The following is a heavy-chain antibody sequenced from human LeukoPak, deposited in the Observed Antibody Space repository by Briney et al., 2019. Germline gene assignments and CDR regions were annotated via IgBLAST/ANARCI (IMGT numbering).Heavy chain of an antibody. Sequence: ASLTLSCTASGYTITSYYMHWVRQAPGQGLEWMGWINPNSGGTNYAPKLQGRVTLTRDTSISTAYMELSSLRSDDTAVYYCARVGSVTTYAYWGQGTLVTVSS. J-gene: IGHJ4*02. CDR3: ARVGSVTTYAY. V-gene: IGHV1-2*02. D-gene: IGHD4-17*01. CDR2: INPNSGGT. CDR1: GYTITSYY.